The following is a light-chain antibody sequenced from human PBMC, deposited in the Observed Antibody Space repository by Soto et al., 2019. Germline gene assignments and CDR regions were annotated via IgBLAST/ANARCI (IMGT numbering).Light chain of an antibody. CDR3: QQYDEWPPSYT. J-gene: IGKJ2*01. V-gene: IGKV3-15*01. CDR2: GAS. CDR1: HSVSDN. Sequence: EIMMTQSPATLSVSPGERATLSCRASHSVSDNLAWYQQKPGQAPRLLICGASTRATGIPARISGSGSGTEFTLTISSLQSEDFAVYYCQQYDEWPPSYTFGQGTKLEIK.